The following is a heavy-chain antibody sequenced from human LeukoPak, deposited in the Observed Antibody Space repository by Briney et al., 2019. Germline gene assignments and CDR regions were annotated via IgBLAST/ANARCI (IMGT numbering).Heavy chain of an antibody. D-gene: IGHD2-2*01. V-gene: IGHV1-46*01. J-gene: IGHJ5*02. CDR1: GYTFTSYY. CDR2: INPSGGST. CDR3: ARAHRHGCSSTSCYPTFDP. Sequence: ASVKVSCKASGYTFTSYYMHWVRQAPGQGLEWMGIINPSGGSTSYAQKFQGRVTMTRDTSTSTVYMELSSLRSEDTAVYYCARAHRHGCSSTSCYPTFDPWGQGTLVTASS.